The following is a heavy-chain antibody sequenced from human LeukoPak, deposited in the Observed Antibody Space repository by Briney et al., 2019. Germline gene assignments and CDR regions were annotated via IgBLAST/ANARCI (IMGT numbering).Heavy chain of an antibody. CDR3: ARSARDAFDI. J-gene: IGHJ3*02. V-gene: IGHV4-39*01. CDR1: GGSISSSSYY. Sequence: SEXLSLTCTVSGGSISSSSYYWGWVRQPPGTGREWIGSIYYSGSTYYNPSLKRRLTISVDTSKNQFSLKLSSVTAADTAVYYCARSARDAFDIWGQGTMVTVSS. CDR2: IYYSGST.